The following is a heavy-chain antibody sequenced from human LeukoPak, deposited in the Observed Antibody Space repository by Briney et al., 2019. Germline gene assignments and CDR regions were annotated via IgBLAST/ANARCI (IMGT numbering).Heavy chain of an antibody. CDR3: ARHQCSGTRCYNFYFYGLDV. D-gene: IGHD2-2*02. Sequence: PSETLSLTCAVSGGSVISSDHYWGWIRQPPGKGLEWIGSTYYSTSTYYNPSLRSRVTISLDTSKNQLSLRLSSVTAADAAVYYCARHQCSGTRCYNFYFYGLDVWGQGTTVTVSS. CDR1: GGSVISSDHY. V-gene: IGHV4-39*01. CDR2: TYYSTST. J-gene: IGHJ6*02.